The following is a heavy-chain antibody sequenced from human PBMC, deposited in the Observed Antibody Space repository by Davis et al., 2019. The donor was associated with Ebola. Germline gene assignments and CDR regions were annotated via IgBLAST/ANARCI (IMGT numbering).Heavy chain of an antibody. CDR3: AKEGWERSLAGIEI. CDR1: GFTFASYA. Sequence: PGGSLRLSCAASGFTFASYAMSWVRQAPGKGLEWNSNIVGSGDTANYADSVKGRLTVSRDNSRNTLYLQMNSLRDDDTAIYYCAKEGWERSLAGIEIWGQGTLVTVSS. V-gene: IGHV3-23*01. J-gene: IGHJ3*02. CDR2: IVGSGDTA. D-gene: IGHD4-23*01.